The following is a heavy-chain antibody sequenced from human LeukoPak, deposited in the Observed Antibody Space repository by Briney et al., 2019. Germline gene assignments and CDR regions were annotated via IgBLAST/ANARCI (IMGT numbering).Heavy chain of an antibody. V-gene: IGHV4-4*02. Sequence: SETLSLTCNVSGGSISSSSWWSWVRQPPGKGLEWIGEISHSGSTSYNPSLKSRVTLLVDKSKNQFSLKLSSVTAADTAVYYCARYYYDSSGSYNGFAFDYWGQGTLVTVSS. CDR1: GGSISSSSW. J-gene: IGHJ4*02. D-gene: IGHD3-22*01. CDR2: ISHSGST. CDR3: ARYYYDSSGSYNGFAFDY.